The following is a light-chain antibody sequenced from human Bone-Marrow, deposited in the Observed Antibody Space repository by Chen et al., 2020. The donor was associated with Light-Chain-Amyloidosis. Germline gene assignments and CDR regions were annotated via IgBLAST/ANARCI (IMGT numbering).Light chain of an antibody. CDR2: AAS. CDR1: QSVSGSY. J-gene: IGKJ1*01. V-gene: IGKV3-20*01. CDR3: QQYGSSPRT. Sequence: EIVLTQSPGTLSLSPGERATLSCRASQSVSGSYLAWYQHKPGQAPRLLIYAASGRATGIPDRFRGSGSGTDFTLTISSLEPEDFAVYYCQQYGSSPRTFGQGTKVEIK.